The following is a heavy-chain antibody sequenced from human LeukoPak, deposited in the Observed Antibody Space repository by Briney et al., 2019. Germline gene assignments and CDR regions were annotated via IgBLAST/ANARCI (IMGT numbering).Heavy chain of an antibody. Sequence: SETLSLTCTVSGGSISSGGYYWSWIRQHPGKGLEWIGYIYYSGSTYYNPSLKSRVTISVDTSRNQFSLKLSSVTAADTAVYYCARIVVPLGWFDPWGQGTLVTVSS. J-gene: IGHJ5*02. CDR2: IYYSGST. V-gene: IGHV4-31*03. CDR3: ARIVVPLGWFDP. D-gene: IGHD3-22*01. CDR1: GGSISSGGYY.